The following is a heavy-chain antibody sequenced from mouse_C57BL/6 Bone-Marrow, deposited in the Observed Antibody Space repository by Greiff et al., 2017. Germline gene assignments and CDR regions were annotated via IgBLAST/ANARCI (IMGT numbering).Heavy chain of an antibody. D-gene: IGHD5-1*01. J-gene: IGHJ2*01. CDR2: FHPYNDDT. Sequence: QVHVKQSGAELVKPGASVKMSCKASGYTFTTYPIEWMKQNHGKSLEWIGNFHPYNDDTKYNEKFKGKATLTVEKSSNTVYLELSQLTSDDSAVYYCARSSTFFYYFDYWGQGTTLTVSS. CDR3: ARSSTFFYYFDY. CDR1: GYTFTTYP. V-gene: IGHV1-47*01.